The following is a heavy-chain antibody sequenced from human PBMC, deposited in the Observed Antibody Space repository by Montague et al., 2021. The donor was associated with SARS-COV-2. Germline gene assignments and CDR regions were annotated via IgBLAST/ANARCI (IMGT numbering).Heavy chain of an antibody. CDR2: INQSGST. V-gene: IGHV4-34*01. D-gene: IGHD3-10*01. Sequence: SETLSLTCAVRGGSFTNYYWNWIRQSPGKGLETLGEINQSGSTNYNPSLKSRVTISVDMSKSQVSLNLTSVTAADTAIYYCARARGRTGWFDSWGQGIQVTVSS. CDR3: ARARGRTGWFDS. CDR1: GGSFTNYY. J-gene: IGHJ5*01.